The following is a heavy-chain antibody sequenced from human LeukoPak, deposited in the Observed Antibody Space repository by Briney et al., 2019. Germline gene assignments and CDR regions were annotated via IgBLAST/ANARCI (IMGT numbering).Heavy chain of an antibody. D-gene: IGHD1-26*01. CDR3: AKDLSGSLVGATIDY. J-gene: IGHJ4*02. CDR2: ISDSGGST. CDR1: GFTFSSYA. V-gene: IGHV3-23*01. Sequence: PGGSLRLSCAASGFTFSSYAMSWVRQAPGKGLEWVSAISDSGGSTYYADSVKGRFTISRDNSKNTLYLQMNSLRAEDTAVYYCAKDLSGSLVGATIDYWGQGTLVTVSS.